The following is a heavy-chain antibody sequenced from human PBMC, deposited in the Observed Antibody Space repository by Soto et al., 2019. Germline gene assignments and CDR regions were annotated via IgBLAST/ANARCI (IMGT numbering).Heavy chain of an antibody. D-gene: IGHD3-10*01. CDR1: GFSLGTSG. CDR3: VRGVGNYYHGMDV. J-gene: IGHJ6*02. CDR2: IWYDGSIK. V-gene: IGHV3-33*01. Sequence: QVQLVESGGGVVQPGRSLKLSCAASGFSLGTSGMHWVRQAPGKGLEWLAVIWYDGSIKNYADSVKGRFTISRDNSKDTVYLQMNSLTAEDMAVYFCVRGVGNYYHGMDVWGQGTTVTVSS.